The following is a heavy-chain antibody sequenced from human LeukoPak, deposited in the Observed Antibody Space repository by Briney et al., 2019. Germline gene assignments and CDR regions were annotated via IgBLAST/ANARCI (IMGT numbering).Heavy chain of an antibody. D-gene: IGHD5-24*01. V-gene: IGHV4-59*01. Sequence: SETLSLTCTFSGGSFSPAHWSWIRQPPGKGLEWIGVICDNGNTDYNPSLKSRVTISVDTSKSQFSLKLSPLAAADTAVYYCATGRDPYKTGHWGQGTLVTVSS. CDR2: ICDNGNT. J-gene: IGHJ4*02. CDR1: GGSFSPAH. CDR3: ATGRDPYKTGH.